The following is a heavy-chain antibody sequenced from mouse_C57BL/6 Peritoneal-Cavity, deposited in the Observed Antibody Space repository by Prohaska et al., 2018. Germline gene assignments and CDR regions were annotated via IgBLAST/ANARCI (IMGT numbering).Heavy chain of an antibody. Sequence: EVKLLQSGGGLVQPGGSLKLSCAASGIDFSRYWMSWVRRAPVKGREWIGEINPDSSTINYAPSLNDKFIISRDNAKNTLYLQMSKVRSEDTARHYCARVVTAKAMDYWGQGTSVTVSS. J-gene: IGHJ4*01. V-gene: IGHV4-1*01. CDR3: ARVVTAKAMDY. CDR2: INPDSSTI. CDR1: GIDFSRYW. D-gene: IGHD2-2*01.